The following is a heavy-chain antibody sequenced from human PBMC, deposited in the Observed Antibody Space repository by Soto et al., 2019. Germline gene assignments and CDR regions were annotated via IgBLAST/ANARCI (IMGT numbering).Heavy chain of an antibody. D-gene: IGHD3-10*01. Sequence: QVQLVQSGAEVKKPGSPVRVSCTASGDTFNFYTISWVRQVPGQGPEWMGRIIPMLGMSNYAQKFQGRVTIMADKSTSTVYMNLRGLTSEDTAVYYFATNYGSGSTHFDYWGQGTLVTVSS. J-gene: IGHJ4*02. CDR3: ATNYGSGSTHFDY. CDR1: GDTFNFYT. V-gene: IGHV1-69*02. CDR2: IIPMLGMS.